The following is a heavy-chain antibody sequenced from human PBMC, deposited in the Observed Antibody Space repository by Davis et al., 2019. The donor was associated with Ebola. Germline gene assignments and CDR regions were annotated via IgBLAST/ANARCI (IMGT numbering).Heavy chain of an antibody. Sequence: MPSETLSLTCTVSGGSISSYYWSWIRQPPGKGLEWIGYIDYSGSTNYNPSLKSRVTISVDKSKNQFSLKLSSVTAADTAVYYCARDTPYVGFDYWGQGTLVTVSS. CDR2: IDYSGST. V-gene: IGHV4-59*12. J-gene: IGHJ4*02. CDR3: ARDTPYVGFDY. D-gene: IGHD1-26*01. CDR1: GGSISSYY.